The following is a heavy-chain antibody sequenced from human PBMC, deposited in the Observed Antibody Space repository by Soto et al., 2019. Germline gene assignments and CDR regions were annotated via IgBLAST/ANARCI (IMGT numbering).Heavy chain of an antibody. J-gene: IGHJ6*01. CDR1: GFTFSSYG. D-gene: IGHD3-10*01. CDR2: IWYDGSNK. Sequence: GGSLRLSCAASGFTFSSYGMHWVRQAPGKGLEWVAVIWYDGSNKYYADSVKGRFTISRDNSKNTLYLQMNSLRAEDTAVYYCARDLWFGAPDRTHGTDVWGQGTTLNVSS. CDR3: ARDLWFGAPDRTHGTDV. V-gene: IGHV3-33*01.